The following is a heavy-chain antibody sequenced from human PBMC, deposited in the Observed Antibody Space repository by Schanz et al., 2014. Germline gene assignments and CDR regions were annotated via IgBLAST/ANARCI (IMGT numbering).Heavy chain of an antibody. CDR2: MYINSGST. Sequence: EMQLVESGGGLVQPGGSLRLSCAASGFRVITNYMTWVRQAPGKGLEWISSMYINSGSTQYADSVKGRFIISRDSSKNTLYLRMNSLRAEDTALYYCAKDPHKDYGGKPQTFDIWGQGTMVTVSS. CDR3: AKDPHKDYGGKPQTFDI. J-gene: IGHJ3*02. V-gene: IGHV3-66*01. D-gene: IGHD4-17*01. CDR1: GFRVITNY.